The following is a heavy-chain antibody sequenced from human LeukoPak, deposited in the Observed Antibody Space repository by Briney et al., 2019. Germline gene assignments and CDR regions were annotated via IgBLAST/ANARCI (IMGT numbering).Heavy chain of an antibody. CDR2: IYTSGST. CDR1: GGSISSYY. D-gene: IGHD5-24*01. CDR3: ARDHVEMAYNWFDP. Sequence: SETLSLTCTVSGGSISSYYWSWIRRPAGKGLEWIGRIYTSGSTNYNPSLKSRVTMSVDTSKNQFSLKLSSVTAADTAVYYCARDHVEMAYNWFDPWGQGTLVTVSS. V-gene: IGHV4-4*07. J-gene: IGHJ5*02.